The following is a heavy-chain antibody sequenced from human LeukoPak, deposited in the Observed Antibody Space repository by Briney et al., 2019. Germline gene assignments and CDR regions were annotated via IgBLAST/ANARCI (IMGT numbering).Heavy chain of an antibody. J-gene: IGHJ5*02. V-gene: IGHV1-2*02. Sequence: ASVKVSCKASGYTFTGYYMHWVRQAPGQGLEWMGWINPNSGGTNYAQKFQGRVTMTGDTSIATSYMEVDSLTSDDTAVYYCARESACGTTNCLAPADWLDPWGQGTLVIVSS. CDR1: GYTFTGYY. D-gene: IGHD2-2*01. CDR3: ARESACGTTNCLAPADWLDP. CDR2: INPNSGGT.